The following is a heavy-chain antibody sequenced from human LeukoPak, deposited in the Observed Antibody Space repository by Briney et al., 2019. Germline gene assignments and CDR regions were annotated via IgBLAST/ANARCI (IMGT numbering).Heavy chain of an antibody. CDR3: TKYYYDSSGYLYYFDY. V-gene: IGHV3-15*01. D-gene: IGHD3-22*01. Sequence: PGGSLRPSCAASGFTYTNAWMSWVRQAPGTGLEWVGRIKSKTDGGTADYAAPVKGRFTISRDDSKNTLYLQMNSLKTEDTAVYYCTKYYYDSSGYLYYFDYWGQGTLVTVSS. J-gene: IGHJ4*02. CDR1: GFTYTNAW. CDR2: IKSKTDGGTA.